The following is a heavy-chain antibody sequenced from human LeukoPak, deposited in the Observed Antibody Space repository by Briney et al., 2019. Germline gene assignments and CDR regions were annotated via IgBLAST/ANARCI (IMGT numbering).Heavy chain of an antibody. D-gene: IGHD5-12*01. Sequence: ASVKVSCEASGLTFTGVNYIHWVRQAPGQGPEWMGWINTNSGVTDYARKFQGRVTMTRDTSISTAYMELYRLTADDTAMYYCTRDRLSKWFDPWGQGRLVTVCS. J-gene: IGHJ5*02. CDR1: GLTFTGVNY. V-gene: IGHV1-2*02. CDR2: INTNSGVT. CDR3: TRDRLSKWFDP.